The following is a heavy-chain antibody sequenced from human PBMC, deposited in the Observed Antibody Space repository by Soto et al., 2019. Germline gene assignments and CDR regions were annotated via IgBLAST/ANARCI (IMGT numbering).Heavy chain of an antibody. CDR1: GGSISSGGYY. V-gene: IGHV4-31*03. CDR2: IYYRGTT. D-gene: IGHD2-21*01. CDR3: AASCVACGGFNYYGMDV. Sequence: QVQLQESGPGLVKPSQTLSLTCTVSGGSISSGGYYWYWIRQHPGKGLEWIGYIYYRGTTYYNPSLKSRVTISVDTSKNQFSLKLSSVTAADTAVYYCAASCVACGGFNYYGMDVWGQGTTVTVS. J-gene: IGHJ6*02.